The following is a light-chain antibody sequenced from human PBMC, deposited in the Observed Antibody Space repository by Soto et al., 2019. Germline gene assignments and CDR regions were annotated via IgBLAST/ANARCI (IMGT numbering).Light chain of an antibody. J-gene: IGLJ1*01. CDR1: SSDVGGYNY. CDR2: DVS. V-gene: IGLV2-14*01. CDR3: SSYTSSSTLVYV. Sequence: QSALAQPASVSGSPGQSITISCTGTSSDVGGYNYVSWYQQHPGKAPKLMIYDVSNRPSGVSDRFSGSKSGNTASLTIPGLQADDEADYYCSSYTSSSTLVYVFGSGTKVTVL.